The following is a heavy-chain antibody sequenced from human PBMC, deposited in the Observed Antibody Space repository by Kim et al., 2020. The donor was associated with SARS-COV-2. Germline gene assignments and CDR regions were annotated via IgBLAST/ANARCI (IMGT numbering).Heavy chain of an antibody. D-gene: IGHD3-9*01. CDR1: GGSISSYY. Sequence: SETLSLTCTVSGGSISSYYWSWIRQPAWKGLERIGRIYTSGSTNYNPSLKSRVTMSVDTSKNQFSLKLSSVTAADTAVYYCARDRQYFDWLLLAGGPSRQEAFDIGGQGPMVPVSS. V-gene: IGHV4-4*07. CDR2: IYTSGST. J-gene: IGHJ3*02. CDR3: ARDRQYFDWLLLAGGPSRQEAFDI.